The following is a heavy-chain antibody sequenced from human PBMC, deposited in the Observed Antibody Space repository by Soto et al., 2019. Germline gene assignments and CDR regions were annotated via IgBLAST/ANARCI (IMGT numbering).Heavy chain of an antibody. CDR3: ASARSIAARPDQCNWLDP. V-gene: IGHV1-69*13. J-gene: IGHJ5*02. Sequence: SVKVSCKASGGTFSSYAISWVRQAPGQGLEWMGGIIPIFGTANYAQKFQGRVTITADESTSTAYMELSSLRSEDTAVYYCASARSIAARPDQCNWLDPWGQGTLVTCSS. CDR1: GGTFSSYA. D-gene: IGHD6-6*01. CDR2: IIPIFGTA.